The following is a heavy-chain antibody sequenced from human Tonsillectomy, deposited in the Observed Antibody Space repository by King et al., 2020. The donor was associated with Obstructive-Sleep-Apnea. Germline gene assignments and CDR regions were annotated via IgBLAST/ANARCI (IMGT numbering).Heavy chain of an antibody. J-gene: IGHJ5*02. CDR2: INPSSGDT. Sequence: VQLVESGAEVKKPGASVKVSCKASGYTFTGYYIHWVRQAPGQGLDWVGWINPSSGDTNYAQKFQGRVTMTRDTSISTANMGLSRLRSDDTATYYCARDCGRFWSTSITSNRFDPWGQGTLVTVSS. V-gene: IGHV1-2*02. CDR3: ARDCGRFWSTSITSNRFDP. CDR1: GYTFTGYY. D-gene: IGHD2/OR15-2a*01.